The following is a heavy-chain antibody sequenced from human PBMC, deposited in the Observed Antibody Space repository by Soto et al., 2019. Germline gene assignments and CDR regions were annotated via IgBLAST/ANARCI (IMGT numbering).Heavy chain of an antibody. V-gene: IGHV3-21*01. CDR3: ASATELNYDFGSVYPRDSMDV. CDR2: ISSSSSYI. D-gene: IGHD3-3*01. CDR1: GFTFSSYS. Sequence: GGSLRLSCAASGFTFSSYSMNWFRQAPGKGLEWVSSISSSSSYIYYADSVKGRFTISRDNAKNSLYLQMNSLRAEDTAGYYCASATELNYDFGSVYPRDSMDVWGQGTTVPVSS. J-gene: IGHJ6*02.